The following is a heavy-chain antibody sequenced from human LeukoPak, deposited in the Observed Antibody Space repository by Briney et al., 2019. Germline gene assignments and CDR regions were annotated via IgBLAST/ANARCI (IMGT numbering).Heavy chain of an antibody. Sequence: SETLSLTCNVSGGSISSTTYYWGWIRQPPGKGLEWIGSIYYDGRTYYNPSLQSRLTISVNTSKNQFSLRLKSVTAADTAVYYCARRVYCTGGACRKWYFDLWGRGTPVTVSS. CDR2: IYYDGRT. CDR1: GGSISSTTYY. D-gene: IGHD2-8*02. J-gene: IGHJ2*01. V-gene: IGHV4-39*01. CDR3: ARRVYCTGGACRKWYFDL.